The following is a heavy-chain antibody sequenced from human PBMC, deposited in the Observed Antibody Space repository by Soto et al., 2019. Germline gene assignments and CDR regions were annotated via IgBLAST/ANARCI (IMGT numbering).Heavy chain of an antibody. Sequence: ASVKGYCRASGYTFTSYDINWVRQATGQVLEWMGWMNPNSGNTGYAQKFQGRVSMTRNTSISTAYMELSSLRSEDTAVYYCARSTSITIFGVVTTDYYYGMDVWGQGTTVTVSS. CDR1: GYTFTSYD. CDR2: MNPNSGNT. D-gene: IGHD3-3*01. V-gene: IGHV1-8*01. J-gene: IGHJ6*02. CDR3: ARSTSITIFGVVTTDYYYGMDV.